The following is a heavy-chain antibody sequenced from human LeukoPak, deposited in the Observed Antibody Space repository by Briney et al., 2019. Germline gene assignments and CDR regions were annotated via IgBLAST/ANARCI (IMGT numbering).Heavy chain of an antibody. Sequence: ASVKVSCKASGYTFTGYYMHWVRQAPGQGLEWMGWINPNSGGTNYAQKFQGRVTMTRDTSISTAYMELSRLRSDDTAVYYCARVKQGVLWFGELSWFDPWGQGTLVTVSS. CDR2: INPNSGGT. CDR1: GYTFTGYY. V-gene: IGHV1-2*02. D-gene: IGHD3-10*01. CDR3: ARVKQGVLWFGELSWFDP. J-gene: IGHJ5*02.